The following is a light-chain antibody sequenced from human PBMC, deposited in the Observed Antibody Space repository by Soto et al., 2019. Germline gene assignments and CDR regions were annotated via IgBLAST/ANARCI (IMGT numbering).Light chain of an antibody. J-gene: IGKJ5*01. CDR3: QQYYHWPIT. V-gene: IGKV3-15*01. CDR2: RVS. Sequence: EVVMTQSPATLSVSPGEGATRSCRASQDVGSLVAWYQQKPGQAPRLLIYRVSTRATDIAARFTGSGSGTDFTLSISSLQTEDFAVYYCQQYYHWPITFGPGTRLQIK. CDR1: QDVGSL.